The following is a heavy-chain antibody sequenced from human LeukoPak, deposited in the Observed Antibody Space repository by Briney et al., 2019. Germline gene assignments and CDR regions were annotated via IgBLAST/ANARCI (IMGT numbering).Heavy chain of an antibody. V-gene: IGHV1-18*01. J-gene: IGHJ4*02. CDR3: ARTGSGSGWYFDY. CDR2: ISPYNGNT. Sequence: ASVKVSCKASGYDFTSVGITWVRRAPGQGLEWMGWISPYNGNTRYAQKFQGRVAMTTDTSTTTAYMELRGLRFNDTAVYYCARTGSGSGWYFDYWGQGTLVTVSS. D-gene: IGHD6-19*01. CDR1: GYDFTSVG.